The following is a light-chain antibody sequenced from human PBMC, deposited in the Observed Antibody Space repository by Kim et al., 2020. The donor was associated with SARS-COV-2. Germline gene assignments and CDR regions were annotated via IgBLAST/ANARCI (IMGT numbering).Light chain of an antibody. CDR1: SLCSYY. V-gene: IGLV3-19*01. CDR2: GQR. J-gene: IGLJ2*01. CDR3: NSRDSNDNVV. Sequence: AFRPSVRLTFQGDSLCSYYATCYHPRPGQAPNLFLYGQRIRPSGIPARFSGSSSGNTASLTITVTQAGDQPDYYCNSRDSNDNVVFGGGTQLTVL.